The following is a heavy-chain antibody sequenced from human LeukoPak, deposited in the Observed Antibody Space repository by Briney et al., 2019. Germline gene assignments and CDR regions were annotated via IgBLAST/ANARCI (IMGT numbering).Heavy chain of an antibody. D-gene: IGHD6-13*01. CDR3: AREFMYYGLAAALDY. CDR1: GYTFTSYG. CDR2: ISAYNGNT. V-gene: IGHV1-18*01. J-gene: IGHJ4*02. Sequence: ASVKVSCKASGYTFTSYGISWVRQAPGQGLEWMGWISAYNGNTNYAQKLQGRVTMTTDTSTSTAYMELRSLRSEDTAVYYCAREFMYYGLAAALDYWGQGTLVTVSS.